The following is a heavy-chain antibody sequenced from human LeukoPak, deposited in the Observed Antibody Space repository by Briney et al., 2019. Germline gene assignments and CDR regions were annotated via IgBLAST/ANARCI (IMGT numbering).Heavy chain of an antibody. CDR2: ISSSSSYI. Sequence: GGSLRLSCAASGFTFSSYSMNWVRQAPGKGLEWVSSISSSSSYIYYADSVKGRFTISRDNAKNSLYLQMNSLRAEDTAVYYCARVFSDSGLDGMDVWGQGTTVTVSS. D-gene: IGHD3-3*01. CDR1: GFTFSSYS. CDR3: ARVFSDSGLDGMDV. V-gene: IGHV3-21*01. J-gene: IGHJ6*02.